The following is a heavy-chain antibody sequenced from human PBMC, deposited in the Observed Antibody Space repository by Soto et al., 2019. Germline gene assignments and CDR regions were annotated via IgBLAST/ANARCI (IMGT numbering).Heavy chain of an antibody. CDR3: ARDRSRRGDGSSWYYYYYGMDV. D-gene: IGHD6-13*01. CDR2: IYYSGST. V-gene: IGHV4-59*01. J-gene: IGHJ6*02. CDR1: GGSISSYY. Sequence: SETLSLTCTVSGGSISSYYWSWIRQPPGKGLEWIGYIYYSGSTNYNPSLKSRVTISVDTSKNQFSLKLSSVTAADTAVYYCARDRSRRGDGSSWYYYYYGMDVWGQGTTVTVSS.